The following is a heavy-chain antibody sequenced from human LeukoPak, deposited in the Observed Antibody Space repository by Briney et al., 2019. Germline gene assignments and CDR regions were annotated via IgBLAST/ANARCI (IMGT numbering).Heavy chain of an antibody. J-gene: IGHJ4*02. D-gene: IGHD6-19*01. CDR2: ISGSGGST. V-gene: IGHV3-23*01. Sequence: GGSLRLSCAASGFTFSSYAMSGVRKAPGKGLEWVSGISGSGGSTYYADSVKGRFTISRDNSKNTLYLQMNSLRAEDTAVYYGAKKRVAVAGTHYFDYWGQGTLVTVSS. CDR3: AKKRVAVAGTHYFDY. CDR1: GFTFSSYA.